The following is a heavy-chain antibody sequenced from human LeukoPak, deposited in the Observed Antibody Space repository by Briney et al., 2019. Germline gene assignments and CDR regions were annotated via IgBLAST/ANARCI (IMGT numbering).Heavy chain of an antibody. D-gene: IGHD1-26*01. CDR2: ISYDGSNK. V-gene: IGHV3-30*04. J-gene: IGHJ4*02. Sequence: PGGSLRLSCAASGFTFSSYAMHWVRQAPGKGLEWVAVISYDGSNKYYADSVKGRFTISRDNSKNTLYLQMNSLRAEDTAVYHCAKDQRWESPHYLDSWGQGTLVTVSS. CDR1: GFTFSSYA. CDR3: AKDQRWESPHYLDS.